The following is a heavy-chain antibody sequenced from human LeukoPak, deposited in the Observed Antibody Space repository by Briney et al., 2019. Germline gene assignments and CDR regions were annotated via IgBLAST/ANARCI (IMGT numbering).Heavy chain of an antibody. CDR2: ISWNSGSI. CDR1: GFTFDDYA. V-gene: IGHV3-9*01. D-gene: IGHD3-22*01. CDR3: AKGSHYYDSSGTDY. Sequence: GGSLRLSCAASGFTFDDYAMHWVRQAPGKGLEWVSGISWNSGSIGYADSVKGRFTISRDNAKNSLYLQMNSLRAEDTALYYCAKGSHYYDSSGTDYWGQGTLVTVSS. J-gene: IGHJ4*02.